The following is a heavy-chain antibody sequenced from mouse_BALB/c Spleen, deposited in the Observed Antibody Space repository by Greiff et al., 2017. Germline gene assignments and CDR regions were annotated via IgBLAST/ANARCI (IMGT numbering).Heavy chain of an antibody. CDR1: GFTFSSYG. CDR3: ARELGRYYAMDY. V-gene: IGHV5-6-3*01. Sequence: EVHLVESGGGLVQPGGSLKLSCAASGFTFSSYGMSWVRQTPDKRLELVATINSNGGSTYYPDSVKGRFTISRDNAKNTLYLQMSSLKSEDTAMYYCARELGRYYAMDYWGQGTSVTVSS. D-gene: IGHD4-1*01. CDR2: INSNGGST. J-gene: IGHJ4*01.